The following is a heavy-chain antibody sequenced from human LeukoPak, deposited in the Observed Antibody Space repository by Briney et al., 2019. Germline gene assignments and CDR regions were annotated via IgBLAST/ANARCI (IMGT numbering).Heavy chain of an antibody. Sequence: EASVKVSCKASGGTFSSYAISWVRQAPGQGLEWMGRIIPILGIPNYAQKFQGRVTMTADKSTSTASMELSSLRSEDTAVYYCARGNNYYGSGSYYDDAFHIWGQGTMVTVSS. CDR3: ARGNNYYGSGSYYDDAFHI. J-gene: IGHJ3*02. V-gene: IGHV1-69*04. CDR2: IIPILGIP. D-gene: IGHD3-10*01. CDR1: GGTFSSYA.